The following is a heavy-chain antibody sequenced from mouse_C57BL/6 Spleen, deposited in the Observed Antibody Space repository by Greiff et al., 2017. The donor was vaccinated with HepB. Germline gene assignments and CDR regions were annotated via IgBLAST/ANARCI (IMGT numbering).Heavy chain of an antibody. D-gene: IGHD1-1*02. Sequence: DVKLQESGGGLVKPGGSLKLSCAASGFTFSSYAMSWVRQTPEKRLEWVATISDGGSYTYYPDNVKGRFTISRDNAKNNLYLQMSHLKSEDTAMYYCARGDYDWYFDVWGTGTTVTVSS. CDR2: ISDGGSYT. CDR3: ARGDYDWYFDV. V-gene: IGHV5-4*03. J-gene: IGHJ1*03. CDR1: GFTFSSYA.